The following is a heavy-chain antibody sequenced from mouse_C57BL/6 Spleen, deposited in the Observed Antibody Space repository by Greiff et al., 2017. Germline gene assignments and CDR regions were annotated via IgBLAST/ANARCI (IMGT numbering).Heavy chain of an antibody. CDR3: ARGYDGYYGAMGY. Sequence: EVKVVESGGGLVKPGGSLKLSCAASGFTFSDYGMHWVRQAPEKGLEWVAYINSGSSTIYYADTVKGRFTISRDNAKNTLFLQMTSLRSEDTAMYYCARGYDGYYGAMGYWGQGPSVTVSS. D-gene: IGHD2-3*01. CDR2: INSGSSTI. CDR1: GFTFSDYG. V-gene: IGHV5-17*01. J-gene: IGHJ4*01.